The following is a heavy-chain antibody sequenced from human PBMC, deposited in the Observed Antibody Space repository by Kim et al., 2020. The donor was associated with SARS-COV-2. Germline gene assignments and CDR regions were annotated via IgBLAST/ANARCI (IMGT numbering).Heavy chain of an antibody. J-gene: IGHJ4*02. CDR2: ISSTGGTT. D-gene: IGHD4-17*01. CDR3: ANPGRTTVTFHLLEY. CDR1: GFAFHTYA. V-gene: IGHV3-23*01. Sequence: GGSLRLSCAASGFAFHTYAMTWVRRAPGKGLEWVSTISSTGGTTYYADSVKGRFTVSRDNSKNTLYLQMNNLRADDTAVYYCANPGRTTVTFHLLEYWGQGTLVTVSS.